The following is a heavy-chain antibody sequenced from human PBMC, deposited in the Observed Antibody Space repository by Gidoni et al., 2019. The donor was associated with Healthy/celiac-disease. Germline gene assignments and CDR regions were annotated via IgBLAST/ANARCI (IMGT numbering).Heavy chain of an antibody. CDR2: INSDGSSK. J-gene: IGHJ3*02. D-gene: IGHD6-19*01. CDR1: GFTFSSYW. CDR3: ARGGIAVAVDAFDI. Sequence: EVQLVESGGGLVQPGGSLRLSCAASGFTFSSYWMHWVRQAPGKGLVWVSRINSDGSSKSYADSVKGRFTIPRDNAKNTLYLQMNSLRAEDTAVYYCARGGIAVAVDAFDIWGQGTMVTVSS. V-gene: IGHV3-74*01.